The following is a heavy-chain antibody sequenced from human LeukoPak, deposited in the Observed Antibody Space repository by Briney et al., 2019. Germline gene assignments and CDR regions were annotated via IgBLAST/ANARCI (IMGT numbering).Heavy chain of an antibody. CDR1: GYTFTSYG. J-gene: IGHJ5*02. V-gene: IGHV1-18*04. CDR2: ISAYSGNT. D-gene: IGHD2-2*01. Sequence: ASVKVSCKASGYTFTSYGISWVRQAPGQGLEWMGWISAYSGNTNYAQKLQGRVTMTTDTSTSTAYMELRSLRSDDTAVYYCARDWEDIVVVPAAGETYNWFDPWGQGTLVTVSS. CDR3: ARDWEDIVVVPAAGETYNWFDP.